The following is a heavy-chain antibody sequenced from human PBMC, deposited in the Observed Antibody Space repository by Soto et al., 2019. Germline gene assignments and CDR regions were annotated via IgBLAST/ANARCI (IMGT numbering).Heavy chain of an antibody. CDR1: GVSISSSGYY. Sequence: TLSLTCTVSGVSISSSGYYWSWIRQHPGKGLEWSGYIYYSGSTYYNPSLKSRVTISVDTSKNQFSLKLTSVTAEDTAVYYCDRALKDYYYDSNPYYYFDYWGQGTLVTVYS. CDR2: IYYSGST. V-gene: IGHV4-31*03. J-gene: IGHJ4*02. D-gene: IGHD3-22*01. CDR3: DRALKDYYYDSNPYYYFDY.